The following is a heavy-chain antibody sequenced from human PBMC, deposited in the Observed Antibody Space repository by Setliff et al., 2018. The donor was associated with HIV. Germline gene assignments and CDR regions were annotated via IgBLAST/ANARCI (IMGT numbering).Heavy chain of an antibody. CDR2: ISEYNGDT. CDR3: ARDSSFNMDV. V-gene: IGHV1-18*01. CDR1: GYTFTSYG. J-gene: IGHJ6*03. Sequence: GASVKVSCKASGYTFTSYGISWVRQAPGQGLEWMGWISEYNGDTKYAQKLQGRVTMTKDTSTSTAYMELRSLRSDDTDVYYCARDSSFNMDVWGKGTTVTVSS.